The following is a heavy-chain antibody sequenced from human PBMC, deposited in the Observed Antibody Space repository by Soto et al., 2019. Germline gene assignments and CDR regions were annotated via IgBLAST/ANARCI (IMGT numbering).Heavy chain of an antibody. CDR1: GGSFSGYY. CDR3: ARGDGAAAGPYFDY. CDR2: INHSGST. D-gene: IGHD6-13*01. Sequence: SETLSLTCAVYGGSFSGYYWSWIRQPPGKGLEWIGEINHSGSTNYNPSLKSRVTISVDTSKNQFSLKLSSVTAADTAVYYCARGDGAAAGPYFDYWGQGTRVTVSS. V-gene: IGHV4-34*01. J-gene: IGHJ4*02.